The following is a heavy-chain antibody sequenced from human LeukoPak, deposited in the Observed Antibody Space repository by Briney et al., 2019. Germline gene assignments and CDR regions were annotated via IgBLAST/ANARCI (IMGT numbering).Heavy chain of an antibody. D-gene: IGHD3-10*01. CDR3: ARDLDYGSGNFDY. J-gene: IGHJ4*02. CDR2: IYTSGST. Sequence: SETLSLTCAVSGASISSGSYYWRWIRQPAGKGLEWIGRIYTSGSTSYNPSLKSRVTISVDTSKSQFSLKLSSVTAADTAVYYCARDLDYGSGNFDYWGQGTLVTVSS. CDR1: GASISSGSYY. V-gene: IGHV4-61*02.